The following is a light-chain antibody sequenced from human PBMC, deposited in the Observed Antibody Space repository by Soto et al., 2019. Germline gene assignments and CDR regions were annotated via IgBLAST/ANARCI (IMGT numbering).Light chain of an antibody. CDR1: SSDFGDYDY. J-gene: IGLJ1*01. V-gene: IGLV2-14*01. CDR3: SSYTGSSTLV. Sequence: QSVLTQPASVSGSPGQSITISCTGTSSDFGDYDYVSWYLQHPGKVPKLMIYEVSNRPSGVSNRFSSSKSGNTASLTISGLQAEDEADYYCSSYTGSSTLVFGTGTKLTVL. CDR2: EVS.